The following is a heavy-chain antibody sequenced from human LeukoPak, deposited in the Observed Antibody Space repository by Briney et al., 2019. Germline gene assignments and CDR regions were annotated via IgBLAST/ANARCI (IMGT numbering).Heavy chain of an antibody. D-gene: IGHD1-26*01. CDR2: IYYGGST. Sequence: SETLSLTCTVSGGSISSSSYYWGWIRQPPGKGLEWIGSIYYGGSTYYNPSLKSRVTISVDTSKNQFSLELSSVTAADTAVYYCARVPQGATFYYLRYWGHGTLVTVSS. V-gene: IGHV4-39*07. CDR1: GGSISSSSYY. J-gene: IGHJ4*01. CDR3: ARVPQGATFYYLRY.